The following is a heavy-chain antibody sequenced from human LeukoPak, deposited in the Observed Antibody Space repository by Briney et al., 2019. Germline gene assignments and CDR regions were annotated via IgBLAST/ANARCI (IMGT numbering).Heavy chain of an antibody. Sequence: PGASVKVSCKASGYTFTGYYMHWVRQAPGQGLEWMGWINPNSGGTNYAQKFQGRVTMTRDTSISTAYMELSRLRSDDTAVYYCARATGYCSSTSCYAGDDAFDIWGQGTMVTVSS. J-gene: IGHJ3*02. V-gene: IGHV1-2*02. D-gene: IGHD2-2*01. CDR2: INPNSGGT. CDR3: ARATGYCSSTSCYAGDDAFDI. CDR1: GYTFTGYY.